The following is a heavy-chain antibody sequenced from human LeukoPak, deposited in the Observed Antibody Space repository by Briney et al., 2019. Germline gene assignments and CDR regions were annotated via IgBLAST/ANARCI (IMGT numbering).Heavy chain of an antibody. Sequence: GASVKVSCKAPGYTFTSYGISWVRQAPGQGLEWMGWISAYNGNTNYAQKLQGRVTMTTDTSTSTAYMELRSLRSDDTAVYYCARGDSGYDHFYHMDVWGKGTTVTISS. CDR3: ARGDSGYDHFYHMDV. CDR1: GYTFTSYG. D-gene: IGHD5-12*01. J-gene: IGHJ6*03. CDR2: ISAYNGNT. V-gene: IGHV1-18*01.